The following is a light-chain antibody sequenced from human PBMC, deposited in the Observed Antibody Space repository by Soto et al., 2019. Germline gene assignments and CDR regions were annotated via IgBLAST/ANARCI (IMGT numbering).Light chain of an antibody. J-gene: IGKJ3*01. Sequence: DIQMTQSPSSLSASVGDRVTITCRASQGIRNYLAWYQQKPGKVPKLLIHAASTLQSGVPSRFSGSGSGTDFTLTISSLQPEDVATYYCHKYLSAPFTFGPGTKVDIK. V-gene: IGKV1-27*01. CDR1: QGIRNY. CDR3: HKYLSAPFT. CDR2: AAS.